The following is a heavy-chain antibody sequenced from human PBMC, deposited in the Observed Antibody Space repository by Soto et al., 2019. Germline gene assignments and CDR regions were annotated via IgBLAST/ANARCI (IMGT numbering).Heavy chain of an antibody. CDR2: IDPSDPYI. CDR3: ARLPLAAAYSDANT. J-gene: IGHJ5*02. D-gene: IGHD6-13*01. V-gene: IGHV5-10-1*01. Sequence: GESLKISCKGSGYSFTSYWISWVRQMPGKGLVWMGRIDPSDPYINYSPSFQGHVTISADKSISTAYLQWSSLKASDTAMYYCARLPLAAAYSDANTWGQGTLVTVSS. CDR1: GYSFTSYW.